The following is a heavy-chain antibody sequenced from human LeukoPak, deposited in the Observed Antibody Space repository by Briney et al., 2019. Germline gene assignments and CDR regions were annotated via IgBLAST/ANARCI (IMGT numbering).Heavy chain of an antibody. Sequence: SETLSLTCAVYGGSFSGYYWSWIRQPPGKGLEWIGYISYSGSTNYNPSLKSRVTMSLDTSEDQFSLKLTSVTAADTAVYYCARGEGATGPWGQGTLVTVSS. CDR2: ISYSGST. CDR1: GGSFSGYY. D-gene: IGHD1-26*01. V-gene: IGHV4-59*01. J-gene: IGHJ4*02. CDR3: ARGEGATGP.